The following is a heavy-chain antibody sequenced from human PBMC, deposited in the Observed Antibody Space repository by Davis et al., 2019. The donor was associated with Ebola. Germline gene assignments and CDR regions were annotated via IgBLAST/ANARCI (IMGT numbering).Heavy chain of an antibody. CDR1: GFTFDDYA. Sequence: GESLKISCAASGFTFDDYAMHWVRQAPGKGLEWVSSISSSSSYIYYADSVKGRFTISRDNAKNSLYLQMNSLRAEDTAVYYCARREGYCSGGSCYSVWFDPWGQGTLVTVSS. D-gene: IGHD2-15*01. V-gene: IGHV3-21*01. CDR3: ARREGYCSGGSCYSVWFDP. CDR2: ISSSSSYI. J-gene: IGHJ5*02.